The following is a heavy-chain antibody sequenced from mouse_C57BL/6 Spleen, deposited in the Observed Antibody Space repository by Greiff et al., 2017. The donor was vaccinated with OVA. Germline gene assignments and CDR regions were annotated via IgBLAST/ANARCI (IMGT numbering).Heavy chain of an antibody. V-gene: IGHV1-80*01. CDR1: GYAFSSYW. J-gene: IGHJ3*01. Sequence: VKLMESGAELVKPGASVKISCKASGYAFSSYWMNWVKQRPGKGLEWIGQIYPGDGATNYNGKFKGKATLTADNSSSTAYMQLSSLTSEDSAVDFCASPDYDVDPFAYWGQGTLVTVSA. CDR3: ASPDYDVDPFAY. CDR2: IYPGDGAT. D-gene: IGHD2-4*01.